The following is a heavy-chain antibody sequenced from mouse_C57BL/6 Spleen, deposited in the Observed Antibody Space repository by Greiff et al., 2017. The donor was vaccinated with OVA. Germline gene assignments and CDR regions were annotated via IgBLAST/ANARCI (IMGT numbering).Heavy chain of an antibody. D-gene: IGHD1-2*01. J-gene: IGHJ4*01. CDR2: ISSGGDYI. CDR1: GFTFSSYA. CDR3: TREDGSLRFYYAMDY. Sequence: EVQLMESGEGLVKPGGSLKLSCAASGFTFSSYAMSWVRQTPEKRLEWVAYISSGGDYIYYADTVKGRFTISRDNARNTLYLQMSSLKSEDTAMYYCTREDGSLRFYYAMDYWGQGTSVTVSS. V-gene: IGHV5-9-1*02.